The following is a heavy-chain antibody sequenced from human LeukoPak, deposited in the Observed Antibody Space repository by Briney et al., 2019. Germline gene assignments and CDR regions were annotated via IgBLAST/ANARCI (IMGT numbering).Heavy chain of an antibody. Sequence: GGSLRLSCEASGFIFGSFSMSWVRQAPGKGLEWVSGISGGGDGTHYADPVKGRFTISRDNSKTTLYLQMSSLRADDTAVYYCARDTISCSGGTCYENWFDPWGQGTLVTVSS. CDR2: ISGGGDGT. D-gene: IGHD2-15*01. CDR3: ARDTISCSGGTCYENWFDP. J-gene: IGHJ5*02. V-gene: IGHV3-23*01. CDR1: GFIFGSFS.